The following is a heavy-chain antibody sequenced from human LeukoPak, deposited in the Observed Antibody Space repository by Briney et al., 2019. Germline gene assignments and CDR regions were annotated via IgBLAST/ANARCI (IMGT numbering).Heavy chain of an antibody. J-gene: IGHJ6*02. CDR3: ASSRIFGNAMDV. D-gene: IGHD3-3*01. CDR2: IHSVGST. V-gene: IGHV3-53*01. Sequence: PTGGSLRLSRAASGLSVSSHYMSWVRQAPGKGLEWVSVIHSVGSTDYADSVKGRFTISRDNPKNRVDLQVNSLRAEDTAVYYCASSRIFGNAMDVWGQGTTVTVSS. CDR1: GLSVSSHY.